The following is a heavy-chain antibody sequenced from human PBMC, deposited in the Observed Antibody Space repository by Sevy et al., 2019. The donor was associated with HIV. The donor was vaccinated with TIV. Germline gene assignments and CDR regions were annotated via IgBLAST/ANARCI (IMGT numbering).Heavy chain of an antibody. V-gene: IGHV1-69*13. CDR3: ARGIAVAGQYYYYGMDV. J-gene: IGHJ6*02. CDR1: GGTFSSYA. CDR2: IIPIFGTA. D-gene: IGHD6-19*01. Sequence: ASVKVSCKASGGTFSSYAISWVRQAPGQGLEWMGGIIPIFGTANYAQKFQGRVTITADESTSTAYMELSSLRSEDTAVYYWARGIAVAGQYYYYGMDVWGQGTTVTVSS.